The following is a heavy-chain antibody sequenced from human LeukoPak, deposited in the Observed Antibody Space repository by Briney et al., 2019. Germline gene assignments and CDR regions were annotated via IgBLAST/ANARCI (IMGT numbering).Heavy chain of an antibody. D-gene: IGHD2-2*01. CDR2: IIPIFGTA. Sequence: SVKVSCKASGGSFSSYAISWVRQAPGQGLEWMGGIIPIFGTANYAQKFQGRVTITADESTSTAYMELSRLRSEDTAVYYCARDGGGYCSSSRCSWFDPWGQGTLVTASS. J-gene: IGHJ5*02. CDR3: ARDGGGYCSSSRCSWFDP. CDR1: GGSFSSYA. V-gene: IGHV1-69*13.